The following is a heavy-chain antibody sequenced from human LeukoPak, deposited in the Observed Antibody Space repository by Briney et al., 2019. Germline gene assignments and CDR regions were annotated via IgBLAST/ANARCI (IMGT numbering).Heavy chain of an antibody. CDR1: GYTFTSYG. CDR2: ISAYNGNT. CDR3: ARDRRGYSYGFAIDYFDY. V-gene: IGHV1-18*01. Sequence: ASVKVSCKASGYTFTSYGISWVRQAPGQGLEWMGWISAYNGNTNYAQKLQGRVTMTTDTSTSTAYMELRSLTSDDTAVYYCARDRRGYSYGFAIDYFDYWGQGTLVTVSS. D-gene: IGHD5-18*01. J-gene: IGHJ4*02.